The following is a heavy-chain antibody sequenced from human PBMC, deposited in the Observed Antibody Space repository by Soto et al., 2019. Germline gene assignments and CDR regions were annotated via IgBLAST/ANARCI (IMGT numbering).Heavy chain of an antibody. D-gene: IGHD1-26*01. J-gene: IGHJ6*02. CDR1: GYTFTSYA. CDR3: ARDPQPGGTIWDYYYGMDV. Sequence: ASVKVSCKASGYTFTSYAMHWVRKAPGQRLEWMGWINAGNGNTKYSQKFQGRVTITRDTSASTAYMELSSLRSEDTAVYYCARDPQPGGTIWDYYYGMDVWGQGTTVTVSS. CDR2: INAGNGNT. V-gene: IGHV1-3*01.